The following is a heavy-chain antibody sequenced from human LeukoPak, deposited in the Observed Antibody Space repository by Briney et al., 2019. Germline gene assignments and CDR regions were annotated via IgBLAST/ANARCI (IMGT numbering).Heavy chain of an antibody. V-gene: IGHV3-30*18. Sequence: GRSLRLSCAASGFTFSSYGMHWVRQAPGKGLEWVAVISYDGSNKYYADSVKGRFTISRDNSKNTLYLQMNSLRAEDTAVYYCAKRVWGYSYGTQNYYYYMDVWGKGTTVTVSS. CDR2: ISYDGSNK. CDR1: GFTFSSYG. J-gene: IGHJ6*03. CDR3: AKRVWGYSYGTQNYYYYMDV. D-gene: IGHD5-18*01.